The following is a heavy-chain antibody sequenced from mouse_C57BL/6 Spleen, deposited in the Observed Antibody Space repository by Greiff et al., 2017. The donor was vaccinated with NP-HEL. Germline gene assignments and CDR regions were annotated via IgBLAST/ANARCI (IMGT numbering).Heavy chain of an antibody. CDR2: LWSGGST. V-gene: IGHV2-2*01. J-gene: IGHJ4*01. CDR3: ARKGGIYYGNFYAMDY. CDR1: GFSLTSYG. D-gene: IGHD2-1*01. Sequence: QVQLKESGPGLVQPSQSLSITCTVSGFSLTSYGVHWVRQSPGKGLEWLGVLWSGGSTDYNAAFISRLSISKDNSKSQVFFKMNSLQADDTAIYYCARKGGIYYGNFYAMDYWGQGTSVTVSS.